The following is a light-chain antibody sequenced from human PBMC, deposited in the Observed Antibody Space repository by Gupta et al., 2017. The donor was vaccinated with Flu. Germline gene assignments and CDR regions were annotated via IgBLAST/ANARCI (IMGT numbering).Light chain of an antibody. CDR1: SSDIGNYDY. CDR3: CSFAVKNSYV. Sequence: SITISCTGTSSDIGNYDYVSWYQQHPGKAPKILIYEVNKRPSGVSNRFSGSKSGNTASLTVSGLQTEDEADYYCCSFAVKNSYVFGTGTRVTVL. V-gene: IGLV2-23*02. J-gene: IGLJ1*01. CDR2: EVN.